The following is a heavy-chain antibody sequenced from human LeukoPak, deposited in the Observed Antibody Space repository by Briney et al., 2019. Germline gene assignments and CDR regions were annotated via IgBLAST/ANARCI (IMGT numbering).Heavy chain of an antibody. CDR2: INHSGST. CDR1: GGSFSGYY. CDR3: ASPPPRPESGWYYFDY. Sequence: PSETLSLTGAVYGGSFSGYYWSWIRQPPGKGLEWIGEINHSGSTNYNPSLKSRVTISVDTSKNQFSLKLSSVTAADTAVYYCASPPPRPESGWYYFDYWGQGTLVTVSS. D-gene: IGHD6-19*01. J-gene: IGHJ4*02. V-gene: IGHV4-34*01.